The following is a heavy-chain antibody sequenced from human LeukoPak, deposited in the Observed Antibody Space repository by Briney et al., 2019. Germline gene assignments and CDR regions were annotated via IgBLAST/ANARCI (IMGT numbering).Heavy chain of an antibody. V-gene: IGHV3-53*01. D-gene: IGHD4-17*01. CDR3: ARDTTGGVRFDY. CDR1: GFTVSSNY. CDR2: IYSGGST. J-gene: IGHJ4*02. Sequence: GGSLRLSCAASGFTVSSNYMSWVRQAPGKGLEWVSVIYSGGSTYYADSVKGRFTISRDNSKNTLYLQMNSLRAEDTAVYYCARDTTGGVRFDYWGQGTWSPSPQ.